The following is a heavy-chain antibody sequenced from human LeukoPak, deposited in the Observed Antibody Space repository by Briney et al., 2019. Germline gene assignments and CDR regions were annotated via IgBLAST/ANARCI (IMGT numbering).Heavy chain of an antibody. CDR1: GGSISSYY. J-gene: IGHJ6*02. CDR3: ARDSGTAHHYYYGMDV. D-gene: IGHD5-18*01. CDR2: IYTSGST. Sequence: SETLSLICTVSGGSISSYYWSWIRQPAGKGLEWIGRIYTSGSTNYNPSLKSRVTMSVDTSKNQFSLKLSSVTAADTAVYYCARDSGTAHHYYYGMDVWGQGTTVTVSS. V-gene: IGHV4-4*07.